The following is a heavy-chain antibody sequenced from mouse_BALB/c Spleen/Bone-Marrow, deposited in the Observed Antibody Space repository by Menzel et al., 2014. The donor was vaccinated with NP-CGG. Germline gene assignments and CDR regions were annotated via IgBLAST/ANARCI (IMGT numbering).Heavy chain of an antibody. D-gene: IGHD2-1*01. CDR3: ARGGNYGY. V-gene: IGHV1S132*01. CDR1: GYTFINYW. J-gene: IGHJ2*01. Sequence: VQLQQSGAELVKPGASVKLSCKTSGYTFINYWIQWVKQRPGQGLGWIGEIFPGIGTTYYNEKFKGKATLTIDTSSSTAYMQLSSLTSEDSAVYFCARGGNYGYWGQGTTLTVSS. CDR2: IFPGIGTT.